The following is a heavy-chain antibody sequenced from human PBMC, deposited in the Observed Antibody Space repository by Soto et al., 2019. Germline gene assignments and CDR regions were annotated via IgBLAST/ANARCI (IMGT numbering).Heavy chain of an antibody. CDR1: GFTFSSYA. CDR2: ISGSGGST. V-gene: IGHV3-23*01. D-gene: IGHD3-3*01. CDR3: AKSPVLRFLEWLFDY. J-gene: IGHJ4*02. Sequence: GGSLRLSCAASGFTFSSYAMSWVRQAPGKGLEWVSAISGSGGSTYYADSVKGRFTISRDNSKNTLYLQMNSLRAEDTAVYYCAKSPVLRFLEWLFDYWGQGTLVTVSS.